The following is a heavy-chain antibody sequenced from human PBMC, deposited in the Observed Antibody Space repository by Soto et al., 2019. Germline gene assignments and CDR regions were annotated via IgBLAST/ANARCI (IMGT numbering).Heavy chain of an antibody. CDR3: ARAFRGRTSTWYEN. CDR1: GGSFSGYY. Sequence: QVQLQQWGAGLLKPSETLSLTCAVYGGSFSGYYWSWIRQPPGKGLVWIGRVNHAGSATYSPSLNSRVAISVDTSKNQFSLRLSSVTAADTAIYYCARAFRGRTSTWYENWGQGTLVTVSS. CDR2: VNHAGSA. V-gene: IGHV4-34*01. D-gene: IGHD6-13*01. J-gene: IGHJ4*02.